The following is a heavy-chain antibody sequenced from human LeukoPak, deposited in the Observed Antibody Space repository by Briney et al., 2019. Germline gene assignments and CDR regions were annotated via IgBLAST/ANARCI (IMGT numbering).Heavy chain of an antibody. CDR2: INPSGGST. V-gene: IGHV1-46*01. CDR1: GYTFTSYY. CDR3: AREALDDYITTGFQR. J-gene: IGHJ1*01. Sequence: ASVKVSCKASGYTFTSYYMHWVRQAPGQGLEWMGIINPSGGSTSYAQKFQGRVTMTRDTSTSTVYMELSSLRSEDTAVYYCAREALDDYITTGFQRWGQGTLVTVSS. D-gene: IGHD3-22*01.